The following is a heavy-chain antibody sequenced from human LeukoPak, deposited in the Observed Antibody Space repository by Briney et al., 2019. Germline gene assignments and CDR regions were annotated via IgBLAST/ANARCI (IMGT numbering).Heavy chain of an antibody. CDR2: IYYSGTT. Sequence: SETLSLTCTVSGGSISSTRCYWGWIRQPPGKGLEWIGSIYYSGTTYNNPPLKSRVTISIDTSKNQFSLKLRSVTAADTALYYCARYWGYNSNRSLDSWGQGALVTVSS. CDR3: ARYWGYNSNRSLDS. CDR1: GGSISSTRCY. J-gene: IGHJ4*02. D-gene: IGHD4-11*01. V-gene: IGHV4-39*01.